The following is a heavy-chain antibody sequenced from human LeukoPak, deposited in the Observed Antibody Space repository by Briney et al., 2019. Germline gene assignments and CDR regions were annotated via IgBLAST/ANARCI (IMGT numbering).Heavy chain of an antibody. V-gene: IGHV3-7*01. CDR3: AREATTSRPGDY. CDR2: VNQDGSET. Sequence: GGSLRLSCAASGFTFSNFWMKWVRQAPGKGLEWVANVNQDGSETHYVDSVQGRFTISRDNAKNSLFLQLNSLRAEDTAVYYCAREATTSRPGDYWGLGTLVTVSS. CDR1: GFTFSNFW. J-gene: IGHJ4*02. D-gene: IGHD1-1*01.